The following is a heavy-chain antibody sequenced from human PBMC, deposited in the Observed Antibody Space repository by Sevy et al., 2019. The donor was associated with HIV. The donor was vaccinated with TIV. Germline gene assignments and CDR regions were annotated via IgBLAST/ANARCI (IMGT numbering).Heavy chain of an antibody. CDR2: ISAYNGNT. V-gene: IGHV1-18*01. Sequence: ASVKVSCKASGYTFTSYGISWVRQAPGQGLEWMGWISAYNGNTNYAQKLQGRVTMTTDTSTSTAYMELRSLRSDDTAVVYCARDIRAAAGTGHYFYGMDVWGQGTTVTVSS. J-gene: IGHJ6*02. CDR1: GYTFTSYG. CDR3: ARDIRAAAGTGHYFYGMDV. D-gene: IGHD6-13*01.